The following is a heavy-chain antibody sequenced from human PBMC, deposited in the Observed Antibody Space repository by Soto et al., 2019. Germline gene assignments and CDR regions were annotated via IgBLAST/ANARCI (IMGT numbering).Heavy chain of an antibody. CDR3: ARTSAAGKYYYRMDV. CDR2: IYPGDSDT. J-gene: IGHJ6*02. D-gene: IGHD6-13*01. V-gene: IGHV5-51*01. Sequence: PGESLKISCKGSGYSFTSYWIGWVRQMPGKGLEWMGIIYPGDSDTRYSPSFQGQVTISADKSISAAYLQWSSLKASDTAMYYCARTSAAGKYYYRMDVWGQGTTVTVSS. CDR1: GYSFTSYW.